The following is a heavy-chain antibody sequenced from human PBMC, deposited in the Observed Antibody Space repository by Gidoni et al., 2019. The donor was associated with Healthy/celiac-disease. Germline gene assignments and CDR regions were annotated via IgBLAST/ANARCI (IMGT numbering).Heavy chain of an antibody. J-gene: IGHJ3*02. V-gene: IGHV4-59*01. CDR1: GGSISSYY. D-gene: IGHD3-16*01. CDR2: IYYSGST. Sequence: QVQLQESGPGLVKPSETLSLTCTVSGGSISSYYWSWIRQPPGKGLEWIGYIYYSGSTNYNPSLKSRVTISVDTSKNQFSLKLSSVTAADTAVYYCARDFLQGGELYAFDIWGQGTMVTVSS. CDR3: ARDFLQGGELYAFDI.